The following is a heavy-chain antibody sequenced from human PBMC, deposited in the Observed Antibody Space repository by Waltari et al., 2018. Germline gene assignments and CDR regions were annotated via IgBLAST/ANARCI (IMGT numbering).Heavy chain of an antibody. CDR3: ARSYRDRSGYYLRAFDY. CDR2: IYHSGST. D-gene: IGHD3-22*01. Sequence: QVQLQESGPGLVKPSETLSLSCTVSGSSIRSDYYCAWIRQPPGKGLEYLGSIYHSGSTYYNPSLKSRVTISVDTSKNQFSLTLSSVTAADTAVYYCARSYRDRSGYYLRAFDYWGQGTLVTVSS. V-gene: IGHV4-38-2*02. CDR1: GSSIRSDYY. J-gene: IGHJ4*02.